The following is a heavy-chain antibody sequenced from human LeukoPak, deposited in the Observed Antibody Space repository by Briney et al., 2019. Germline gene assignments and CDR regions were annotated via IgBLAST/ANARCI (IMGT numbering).Heavy chain of an antibody. J-gene: IGHJ4*02. D-gene: IGHD5-12*01. CDR2: IYYSGST. V-gene: IGHV4-39*07. CDR3: ARYHSGYDDY. CDR1: GGSISSSSYY. Sequence: SETLSLTCTVSGGSISSSSYYWGWIRQPPGKGLEWIGSIYYSGSTYYSPSLKSRVTISVDTSKNQFSLKLSSVTAADTAVYYCARYHSGYDDYWGQGTLVTVSS.